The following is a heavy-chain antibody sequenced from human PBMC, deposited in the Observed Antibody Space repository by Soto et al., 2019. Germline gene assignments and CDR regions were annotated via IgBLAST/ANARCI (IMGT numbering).Heavy chain of an antibody. D-gene: IGHD6-13*01. Sequence: PGGSLRLSCAASGFTFSSYGMHWVRQAPGKGLEWVAVISYDGSNKYYADSVKGRFTISRDNSKNTLYLQMNSLRAEDTAVYYCAKAQQQLIPNHYNGMDVWGQGTTVTVS. J-gene: IGHJ6*02. CDR1: GFTFSSYG. CDR3: AKAQQQLIPNHYNGMDV. CDR2: ISYDGSNK. V-gene: IGHV3-30*18.